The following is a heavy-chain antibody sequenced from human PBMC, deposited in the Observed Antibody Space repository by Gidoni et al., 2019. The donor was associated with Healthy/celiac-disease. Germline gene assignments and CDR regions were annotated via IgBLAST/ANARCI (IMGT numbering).Heavy chain of an antibody. J-gene: IGHJ6*02. Sequence: QVQLQQWGAGLLKPSETLSLTCAVYGGSFSGYYWSWIRQPPGKGLEWIGEINHSGSTNYNPSLKSRVTISVDTSKNQFSLKLSSVTAADTAVYYCARGPTKVAAAGMAAGMDVWGQGTTVTVSS. V-gene: IGHV4-34*01. CDR3: ARGPTKVAAAGMAAGMDV. CDR1: GGSFSGYY. D-gene: IGHD6-13*01. CDR2: INHSGST.